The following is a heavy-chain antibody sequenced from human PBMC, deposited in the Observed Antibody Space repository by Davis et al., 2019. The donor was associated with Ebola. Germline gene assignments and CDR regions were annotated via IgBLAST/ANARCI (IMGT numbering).Heavy chain of an antibody. CDR2: ISGSGGST. CDR3: ARHDYGDSHFDY. Sequence: GGSLRLSCAASGFTFSNYAMTWVRQAPGKGLEWVSAISGSGGSTYYADSVKGRFTISRDNAKNSLYLQMNSLRAEDTAVYYCARHDYGDSHFDYWGQGTLVTVSS. CDR1: GFTFSNYA. D-gene: IGHD4-17*01. J-gene: IGHJ4*02. V-gene: IGHV3-23*01.